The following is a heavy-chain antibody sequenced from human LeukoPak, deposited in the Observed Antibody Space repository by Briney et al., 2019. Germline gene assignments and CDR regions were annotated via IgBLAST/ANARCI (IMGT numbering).Heavy chain of an antibody. CDR3: TVGPHHYFDS. CDR1: GGSINSGGYY. D-gene: IGHD4-11*01. J-gene: IGHJ4*02. Sequence: PSQTLSLTCTVSGGSINSGGYYWGWIRQHPGKGLEWTGYISYSGSTYYNPSLKSRVTISLDTSKNQFSLRLSSVSAADTAVYFCTVGPHHYFDSWGQGTLVTVSS. CDR2: ISYSGST. V-gene: IGHV4-31*03.